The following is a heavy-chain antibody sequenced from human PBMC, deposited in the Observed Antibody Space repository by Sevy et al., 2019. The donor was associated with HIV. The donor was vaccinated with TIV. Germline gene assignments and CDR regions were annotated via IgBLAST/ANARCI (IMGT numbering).Heavy chain of an antibody. CDR3: AKSLRLDV. CDR2: ISGSGGST. CDR1: GFTVSTNH. J-gene: IGHJ6*02. V-gene: IGHV3-23*01. Sequence: GGSLRLSCAASGFTVSTNHMSWVRQAPGKGPEWVSAISGSGGSTYYADSVKGRFTISRDNSKNTLYLQMNSLRAEDTAVYYCAKSLRLDVWGQGTTVTVSS.